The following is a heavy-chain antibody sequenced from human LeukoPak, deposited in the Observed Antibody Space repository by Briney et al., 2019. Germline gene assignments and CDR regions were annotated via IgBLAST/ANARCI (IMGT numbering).Heavy chain of an antibody. J-gene: IGHJ4*02. CDR2: ISGSGGST. CDR3: AKDGSWIQLWLPNY. V-gene: IGHV3-23*01. Sequence: PGGSLRLSCAASGFTFSSYAMSWVRQAPEKGLEWVSAISGSGGSTYYADSVKGRFTISRDNSKNTLYLQMNSLRAEDTAVYYCAKDGSWIQLWLPNYWGQGTLVTASS. D-gene: IGHD5-18*01. CDR1: GFTFSSYA.